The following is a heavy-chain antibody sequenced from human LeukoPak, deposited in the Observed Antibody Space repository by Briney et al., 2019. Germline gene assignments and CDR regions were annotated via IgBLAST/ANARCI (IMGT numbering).Heavy chain of an antibody. CDR1: GFIFSSYS. J-gene: IGHJ4*02. CDR2: INSGSGSI. Sequence: GGSLRLSCAASGFIFSSYSMTWVRQAPGKGLEWVSSINSGSGSIFYADSVKGRFTISRDNVKNSLYLQINSLRADDTAVYYCARERGRGRDSPWFDYWGQGTLVTVSS. V-gene: IGHV3-21*01. D-gene: IGHD1-26*01. CDR3: ARERGRGRDSPWFDY.